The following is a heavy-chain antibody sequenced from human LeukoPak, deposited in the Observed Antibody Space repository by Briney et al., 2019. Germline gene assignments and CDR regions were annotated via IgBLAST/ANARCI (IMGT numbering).Heavy chain of an antibody. CDR2: ISSSGSTI. CDR1: GFTFSSYE. V-gene: IGHV3-48*03. J-gene: IGHJ4*02. CDR3: AREGYSGITKSPFDY. D-gene: IGHD5-12*01. Sequence: GGSLRLSCAASGFTFSSYEMNWVRQAPGKGLEWVSYISSSGSTIYYADSVKGRFTISRDNAKNSLYLQMNSLRAEDTAVYYCAREGYSGITKSPFDYWGQGTLVTVSS.